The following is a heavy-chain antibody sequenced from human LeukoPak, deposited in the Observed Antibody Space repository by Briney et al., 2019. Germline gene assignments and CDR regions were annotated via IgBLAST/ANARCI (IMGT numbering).Heavy chain of an antibody. V-gene: IGHV4-39*02. Sequence: SETLSLTCSVSGGSISNVNYYWGWIRQPPGKGLEWIGSKSYSGSTHDNPSLKSRVTISVDTSKNQFSLKLSSVTAADTAVYYCARDRSNYDFWSGPAGYWGQGTLVTVSS. J-gene: IGHJ4*02. D-gene: IGHD3-3*01. CDR2: KSYSGST. CDR1: GGSISNVNYY. CDR3: ARDRSNYDFWSGPAGY.